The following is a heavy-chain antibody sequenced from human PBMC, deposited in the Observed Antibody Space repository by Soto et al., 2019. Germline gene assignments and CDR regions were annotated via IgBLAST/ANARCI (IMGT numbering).Heavy chain of an antibody. V-gene: IGHV4-30-4*01. CDR3: AGDWVTPRTYGMDV. CDR1: GGSISSGDYY. CDR2: IYYSGST. Sequence: SETLSLTCTVSGGSISSGDYYWSWIRQPPGKGLEWIGYIYYSGSTYYNPSLKSRVTISVDTSKNQFSLKLSSVTAADTAVYYCAGDWVTPRTYGMDVWGQGTTVTVSS. D-gene: IGHD5-18*01. J-gene: IGHJ6*02.